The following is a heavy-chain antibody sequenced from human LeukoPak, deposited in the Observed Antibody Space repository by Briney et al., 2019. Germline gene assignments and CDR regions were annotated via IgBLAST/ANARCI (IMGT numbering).Heavy chain of an antibody. V-gene: IGHV4-30-4*08. CDR3: ARLDGYNQIDY. CDR1: GDSISNGDYY. Sequence: SQTLSLTCTVSGDSISNGDYYWSWIRQHPEKGLECIGHIYYSGATYYNPSLKSRLTISVDTPKSQFSLKLSSMTAADTAMYYCARLDGYNQIDYWGQGTLVTVSS. D-gene: IGHD5-24*01. CDR2: IYYSGAT. J-gene: IGHJ4*02.